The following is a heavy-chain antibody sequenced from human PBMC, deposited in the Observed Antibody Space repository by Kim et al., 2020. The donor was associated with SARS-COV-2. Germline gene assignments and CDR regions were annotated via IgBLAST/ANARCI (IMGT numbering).Heavy chain of an antibody. Sequence: NYRPSLKRRVTLSSDTSQNRFSLKLTSVTAADTAVYYCVRGGGWRFDSWGLGNLVTVSS. J-gene: IGHJ2*01. D-gene: IGHD3-16*01. CDR3: VRGGGWRFDS. V-gene: IGHV4-34*01.